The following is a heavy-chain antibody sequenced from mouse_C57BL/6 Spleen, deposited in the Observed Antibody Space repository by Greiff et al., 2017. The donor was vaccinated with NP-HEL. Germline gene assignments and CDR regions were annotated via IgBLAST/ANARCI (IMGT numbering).Heavy chain of an antibody. CDR1: GFTFSDYG. Sequence: EVQRVESGGGLVKPGGSLKLSCAASGFTFSDYGMHWVRQAPETGLEWVAYISSGSSTIYYADTVQGRFTISRDNAKNTLFLQMTSLRSEDTAMYYCARTTAAMDYWGQGTSVTVSS. V-gene: IGHV5-17*01. CDR2: ISSGSSTI. J-gene: IGHJ4*01. D-gene: IGHD1-2*01. CDR3: ARTTAAMDY.